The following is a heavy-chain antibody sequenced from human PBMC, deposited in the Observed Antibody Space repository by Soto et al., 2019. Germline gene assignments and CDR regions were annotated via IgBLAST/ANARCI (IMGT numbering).Heavy chain of an antibody. Sequence: GGSLRLSCAASGFTFSSYAMSWVRQAPGKGLEWVSAISGSGGSTYYADSVKGRFTISRDNSKNTLYLQMNSLRAEDTAVYYCTXDPAEYYDTSGSKTPNNCVDPWGHGPLVTVSS. J-gene: IGHJ5*02. D-gene: IGHD3-22*01. CDR1: GFTFSSYA. CDR2: ISGSGGST. CDR3: TXDPAEYYDTSGSKTPNNCVDP. V-gene: IGHV3-23*01.